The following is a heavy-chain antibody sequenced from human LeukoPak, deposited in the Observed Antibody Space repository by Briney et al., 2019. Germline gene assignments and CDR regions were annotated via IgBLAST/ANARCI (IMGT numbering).Heavy chain of an antibody. Sequence: GGSLRLSCAASGFIFSNYAMTWVRQAPGKGLEWVSYGGSGGSTYYADSVKGRFTVSRDNSKSTLYLQMNSLTAEDTAVYYCAKMRGQYYHSYYMDAWGKGTMVTVSS. CDR3: AKMRGQYYHSYYMDA. CDR1: GFIFSNYA. J-gene: IGHJ6*03. V-gene: IGHV3-23*01. CDR2: GGSGGST.